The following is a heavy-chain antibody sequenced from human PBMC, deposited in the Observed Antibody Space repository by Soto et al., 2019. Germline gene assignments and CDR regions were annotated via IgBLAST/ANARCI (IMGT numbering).Heavy chain of an antibody. V-gene: IGHV4-34*01. Sequence: QVQLQQWGAGLLKPSETLSLTCAVYGGSFSGYYWSWIRQPPGKGLEWIGEINHSGSTNYNPSLKSRVTISVDTSKNQFSLKLGSVTAADTAVYYCARVVGSGWPYYFDYWGQGTLVTVSS. CDR2: INHSGST. D-gene: IGHD6-19*01. CDR1: GGSFSGYY. CDR3: ARVVGSGWPYYFDY. J-gene: IGHJ4*02.